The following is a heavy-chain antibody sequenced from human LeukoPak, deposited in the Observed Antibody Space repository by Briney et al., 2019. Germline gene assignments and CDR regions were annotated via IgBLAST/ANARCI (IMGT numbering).Heavy chain of an antibody. J-gene: IGHJ6*03. CDR1: GFTFSSYA. CDR3: ARGDYGSGSPYYYYYMDV. Sequence: PGGSLRLSCAASGFTFSSYAMHWVRQAPGKGLEWVAVISYDGSNKYYADSVKGRFTISRDNSKNTLFLQMNSLRAEDTAVYYCARGDYGSGSPYYYYYMDVWGKGTTVTISS. V-gene: IGHV3-30*14. CDR2: ISYDGSNK. D-gene: IGHD3-10*01.